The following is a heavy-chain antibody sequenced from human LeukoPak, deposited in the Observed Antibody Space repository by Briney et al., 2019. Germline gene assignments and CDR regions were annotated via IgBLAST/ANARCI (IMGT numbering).Heavy chain of an antibody. V-gene: IGHV3-23*01. CDR1: GFTFSSYA. Sequence: PGGSLRLSCAASGFTFSSYAMSWVRQAPGKGLEWVSAISGSGGSTYYADSVKGRFTISRDNSKNTLYLQMNSLRAEDTAVYYCARDRGYGSGTYLYWGQGTLVTVSS. D-gene: IGHD3-10*01. CDR2: ISGSGGST. J-gene: IGHJ4*02. CDR3: ARDRGYGSGTYLY.